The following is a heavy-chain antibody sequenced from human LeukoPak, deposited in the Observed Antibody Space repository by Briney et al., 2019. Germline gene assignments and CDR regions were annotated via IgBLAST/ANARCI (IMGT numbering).Heavy chain of an antibody. Sequence: SETLSLTCTVSGGSISSSSYYWGWIRQPPGTGLEWIGSIYYSGSTYYNPSLKSRVTISVDTSKNQFSLKLSSVTAADTAVYYCARGYSSSWYLNWFDPWGQGTLVTVSS. CDR1: GGSISSSSYY. CDR3: ARGYSSSWYLNWFDP. J-gene: IGHJ5*02. V-gene: IGHV4-39*01. D-gene: IGHD6-13*01. CDR2: IYYSGST.